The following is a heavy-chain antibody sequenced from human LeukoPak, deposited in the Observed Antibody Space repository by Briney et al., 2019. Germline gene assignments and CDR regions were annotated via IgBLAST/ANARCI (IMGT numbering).Heavy chain of an antibody. CDR1: GYTFTSYD. V-gene: IGHV1-8*01. D-gene: IGHD2-2*01. CDR2: MNPNSGNT. CDR3: ARGSELLFVEATIDY. Sequence: ASVKVSCEASGYTFTSYDINWVRQAPGQGLEWMGWMNPNSGNTGYAQKFQGRVTMTRNTSISTAYMELSSLRSKDTAVYYCARGSELLFVEATIDYWGQGTLVTVSS. J-gene: IGHJ4*02.